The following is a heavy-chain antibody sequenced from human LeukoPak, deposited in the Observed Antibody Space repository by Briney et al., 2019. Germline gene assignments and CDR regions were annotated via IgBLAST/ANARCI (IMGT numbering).Heavy chain of an antibody. V-gene: IGHV4-4*07. D-gene: IGHD1-26*01. CDR3: ARGGKKSPGSYGRSGSIAFDI. CDR1: GGSISSYY. J-gene: IGHJ3*02. Sequence: SETLSLTCTVSGGSISSYYSSWIRQPAGKGLEWIGRIYTSGSTNYNPSLKSRVTMSVDTSKNQFSLKLSSVTAADTAVYYCARGGKKSPGSYGRSGSIAFDIWGQGTMVTVSS. CDR2: IYTSGST.